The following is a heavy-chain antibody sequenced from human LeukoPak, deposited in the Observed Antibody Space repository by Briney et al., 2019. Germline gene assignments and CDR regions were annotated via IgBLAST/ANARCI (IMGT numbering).Heavy chain of an antibody. D-gene: IGHD3-22*01. CDR2: TYYRSKWFT. CDR3: TKDRGPDSETYKRAFEI. Sequence: SQTLSLTCVIVGDLVSSNNVAWNWIRQSPSRGLEWLGRTYYRSKWFTNYATSVKSRITIIPHNSRNRIALEMHSLTPEDTAVYYCTKDRGPDSETYKRAFEIWGPGTSVIVSS. V-gene: IGHV6-1*01. CDR1: GDLVSSNNVA. J-gene: IGHJ3*02.